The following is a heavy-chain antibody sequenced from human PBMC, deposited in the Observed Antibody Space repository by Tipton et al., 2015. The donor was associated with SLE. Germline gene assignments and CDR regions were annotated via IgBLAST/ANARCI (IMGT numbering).Heavy chain of an antibody. V-gene: IGHV4-61*09. J-gene: IGHJ3*02. CDR1: GGSISSGSYY. CDR3: AKAWGYSGSPDAFDI. D-gene: IGHD1-26*01. Sequence: TLSLTCTVSGGSISSGSYYWSWFRLPAGTGLEWVGHIYTSGSTNYNPSLKSRVTISVDTSKNQFSLKLSSVTAADTAVYYCAKAWGYSGSPDAFDIWGQGTMVTVSS. CDR2: IYTSGST.